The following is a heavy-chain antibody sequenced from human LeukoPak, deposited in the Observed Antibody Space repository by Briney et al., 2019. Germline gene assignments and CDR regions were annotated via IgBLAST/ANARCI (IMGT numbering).Heavy chain of an antibody. CDR2: ISSSSSYI. V-gene: IGHV3-21*01. Sequence: PGGSLRLSCAASGFTFSSYSMNWVRQAPGKGLEWVSSISSSSSYIYYADSVKGRFTISRDNAKNSLYLQMNSLRAEDTAVYYCARGRAVAPYYFDYWGQGTLVTVSS. CDR1: GFTFSSYS. D-gene: IGHD6-19*01. J-gene: IGHJ4*02. CDR3: ARGRAVAPYYFDY.